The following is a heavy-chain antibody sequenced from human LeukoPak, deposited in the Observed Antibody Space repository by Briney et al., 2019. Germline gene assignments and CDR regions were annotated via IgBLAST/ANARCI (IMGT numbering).Heavy chain of an antibody. CDR3: AKFATVTVPNWLDF. CDR2: IYYTGTA. Sequence: SETLSLTCTVSGGSISGYFWSWIRKPPGEGLQFIGYIYYTGTASYNPSLNSRVTMSVDTSKNQFSLKVTSVTAADTAIYYCAKFATVTVPNWLDFWGQGILVTVST. CDR1: GGSISGYF. J-gene: IGHJ5*01. V-gene: IGHV4-59*01. D-gene: IGHD4-11*01.